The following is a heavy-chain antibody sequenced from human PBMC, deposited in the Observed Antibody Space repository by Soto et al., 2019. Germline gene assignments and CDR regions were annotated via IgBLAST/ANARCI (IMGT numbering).Heavy chain of an antibody. CDR2: ISYDGSNK. D-gene: IGHD1-26*01. Sequence: QVQLVESGGGVVQPGRSLRLSCAASGFTFSSYGMHWVRQAPGKGLEWVAVISYDGSNKYYADSVKGRFTISRDNSKNTQYLQMNSLRAEDTAVYYCAKDVVVGATTGLGNYYYYYGMDVWCQGTTVTVSS. CDR1: GFTFSSYG. CDR3: AKDVVVGATTGLGNYYYYYGMDV. V-gene: IGHV3-30*18. J-gene: IGHJ6*02.